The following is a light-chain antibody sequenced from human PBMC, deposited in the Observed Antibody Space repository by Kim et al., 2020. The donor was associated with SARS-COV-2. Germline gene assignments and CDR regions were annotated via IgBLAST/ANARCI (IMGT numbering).Light chain of an antibody. CDR2: EVS. J-gene: IGLJ1*01. V-gene: IGLV2-8*01. CDR1: SSDVGGYNY. CDR3: SSYAGSTYYV. Sequence: QSVTISCTGTSSDVGGYNYVSWYQQHPGKAPKLMIYEVSKRPSGVPDRFSGSKSGNTASLTVSGLQAEDEADYYCSSYAGSTYYVFGTGTKVTVL.